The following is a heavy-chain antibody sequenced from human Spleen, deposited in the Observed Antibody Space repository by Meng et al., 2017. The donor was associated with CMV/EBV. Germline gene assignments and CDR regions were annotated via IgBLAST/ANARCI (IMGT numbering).Heavy chain of an antibody. CDR3: ARLRYSYGPRVMDV. V-gene: IGHV4-34*01. D-gene: IGHD5-18*01. CDR1: GGSFSGYY. J-gene: IGHJ6*02. CDR2: INHSGST. Sequence: ESLKISCAVYGGSFSGYYWSWIRQPPGKGLEWIGEINHSGSTNYNPSLKSRVTISVDTSKNQFSLKLSSVTAADTAVYYCARLRYSYGPRVMDVWGQGTTVTVSS.